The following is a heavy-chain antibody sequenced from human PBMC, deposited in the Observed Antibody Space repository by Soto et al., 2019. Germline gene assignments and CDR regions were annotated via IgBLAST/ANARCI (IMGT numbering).Heavy chain of an antibody. D-gene: IGHD5-12*01. CDR2: IFSNDEK. CDR3: ARIGEMGATIPYYFDY. CDR1: GFSLSNARMG. J-gene: IGHJ4*02. Sequence: QVTLKESGPVLVKPTETLTLTCTVSGFSLSNARMGVSWIRQPPGKALEWLAHIFSNDEKSYSTSLKSRLTISKDTSNSQVVLTMTNMDPVDTATYYCARIGEMGATIPYYFDYWGQGTLVTVSS. V-gene: IGHV2-26*01.